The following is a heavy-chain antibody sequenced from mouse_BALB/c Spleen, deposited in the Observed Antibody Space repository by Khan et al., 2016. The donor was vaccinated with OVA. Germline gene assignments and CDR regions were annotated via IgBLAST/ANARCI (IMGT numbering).Heavy chain of an antibody. V-gene: IGHV1-81*01. D-gene: IGHD2-3*01. CDR1: GYTFTYYV. CDR2: IYPGSDNA. CDR3: ARGDGYYVYFDY. Sequence: QVQLQQSGPELVKPGASVKMSCKASGYTFTYYVITWVKQRTGQGLEWIGEIYPGSDNAYYNERFKGKATLTADKSSNTPHIQLSSLQSEDSAVFFCARGDGYYVYFDYWGQGTTLTVSS. J-gene: IGHJ2*01.